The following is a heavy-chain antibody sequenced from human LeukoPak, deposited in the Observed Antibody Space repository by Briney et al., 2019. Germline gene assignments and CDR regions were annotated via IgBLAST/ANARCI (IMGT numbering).Heavy chain of an antibody. CDR2: IKQDGSEK. Sequence: GGSPRLSCAASGFTFSSYWMSWVRQAPGKGLEWVANIKQDGSEKYYVDSVKGRFTTSRDNAKNSLYLQMNSLRAEDTAVYYCARVQYYDFWSGYYWPYYFDYWGQGTLVTVSS. J-gene: IGHJ4*02. CDR3: ARVQYYDFWSGYYWPYYFDY. D-gene: IGHD3-3*01. CDR1: GFTFSSYW. V-gene: IGHV3-7*04.